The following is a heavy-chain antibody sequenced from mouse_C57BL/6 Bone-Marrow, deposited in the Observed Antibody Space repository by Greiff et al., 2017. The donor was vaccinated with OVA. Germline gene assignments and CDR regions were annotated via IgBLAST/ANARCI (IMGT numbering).Heavy chain of an antibody. D-gene: IGHD2-4*01. V-gene: IGHV1-82*01. Sequence: QVQLQQPGPELVKPGASVKISCKASGYAFSSSWMNWVKQRPGKGLEWIGRIYPGDGDTNYNGKFKGKATLTADKSSGTAYMQLSSLTSEDSAVYFCARDGGYYDYLYYAMDYWGQGTSVTVSS. CDR3: ARDGGYYDYLYYAMDY. J-gene: IGHJ4*01. CDR1: GYAFSSSW. CDR2: IYPGDGDT.